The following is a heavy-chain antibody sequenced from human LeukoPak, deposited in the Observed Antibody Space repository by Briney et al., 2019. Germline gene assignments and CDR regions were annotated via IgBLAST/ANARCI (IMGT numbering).Heavy chain of an antibody. D-gene: IGHD1-26*01. CDR2: INPNSGGT. J-gene: IGHJ5*01. CDR3: ARASGSYWWFDS. CDR1: GYTFTGYY. Sequence: ASVKVSCKASGYTFTGYYMHWVRQAPGQGLEWMGWINPNSGGTNYAQKFQGRVTMTRDTSISTVYMELSRLRSDDTAVYYCARASGSYWWFDSWGQGTLVTVSS. V-gene: IGHV1-2*02.